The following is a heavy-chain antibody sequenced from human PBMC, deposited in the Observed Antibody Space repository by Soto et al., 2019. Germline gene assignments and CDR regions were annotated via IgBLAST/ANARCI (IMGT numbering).Heavy chain of an antibody. Sequence: GGSLRLSCAAPGFTFSNYWMHWVRQAPGRGLMWVSRIKTDGSSTSYADSVKGRFTISRDNTKNMVYLQMNSLRVEDTAVYYCATEGKLGSWGQGALVTVSS. CDR1: GFTFSNYW. J-gene: IGHJ5*02. V-gene: IGHV3-74*01. D-gene: IGHD1-7*01. CDR3: ATEGKLGS. CDR2: IKTDGSST.